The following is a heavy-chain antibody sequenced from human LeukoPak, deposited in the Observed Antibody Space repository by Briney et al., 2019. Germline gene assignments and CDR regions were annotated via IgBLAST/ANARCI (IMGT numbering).Heavy chain of an antibody. V-gene: IGHV1-2*02. Sequence: ASVKVSCKASGYTFTGYYMHWVRQAPGQGLEWMGWINPNSGGTNYAQKFQGRVTMTRDTSISTAYMELSRLRSDDTAVYYCARPGRGSSYLHSFDYWGQGTLVTVSS. J-gene: IGHJ4*02. CDR3: ARPGRGSSYLHSFDY. CDR1: GYTFTGYY. CDR2: INPNSGGT. D-gene: IGHD6-13*01.